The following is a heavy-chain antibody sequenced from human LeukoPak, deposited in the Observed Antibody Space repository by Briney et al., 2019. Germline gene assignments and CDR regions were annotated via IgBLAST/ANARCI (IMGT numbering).Heavy chain of an antibody. CDR1: GGTFSSYA. V-gene: IGHV1-2*02. CDR2: INPNSGGT. Sequence: ASVKVSCKASGGTFSSYAISWARQAPGQGLEWMGWINPNSGGTNYAQKFQGRVTMTRDTSISTAYMELSRLRSDDTAVYYCARDTLAKVVLDAFDIWGQGTMVTVSS. J-gene: IGHJ3*02. D-gene: IGHD2-15*01. CDR3: ARDTLAKVVLDAFDI.